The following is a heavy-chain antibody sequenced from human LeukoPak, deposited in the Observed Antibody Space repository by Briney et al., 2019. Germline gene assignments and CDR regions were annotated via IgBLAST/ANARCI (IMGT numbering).Heavy chain of an antibody. CDR3: ARIPRIATPGAYF. CDR2: ISSSGSTI. D-gene: IGHD6-13*01. Sequence: GGSLRLSCAASGFTFSSYEMNWVRQAPGKGLECVSYISSSGSTIYYADSVKGRFTISRDNAKNSLYLQMNSLRAEDTAVYYCARIPRIATPGAYFWGQGTLVTVSS. CDR1: GFTFSSYE. V-gene: IGHV3-48*03. J-gene: IGHJ4*02.